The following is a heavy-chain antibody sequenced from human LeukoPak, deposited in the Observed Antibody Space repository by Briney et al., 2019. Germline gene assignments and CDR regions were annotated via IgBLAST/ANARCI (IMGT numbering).Heavy chain of an antibody. Sequence: GGSLRLSCAASGFTFSSYGMHWVRQAPGKGLEWVAVISYDGSNKYYADSVKGRFTISRDNSKNTLYLQMNSLRAEDTAVYYCARDPVGWVYAINLDYWGQGTLVTVSS. CDR3: ARDPVGWVYAINLDY. V-gene: IGHV3-30*03. CDR1: GFTFSSYG. D-gene: IGHD2-8*01. CDR2: ISYDGSNK. J-gene: IGHJ4*02.